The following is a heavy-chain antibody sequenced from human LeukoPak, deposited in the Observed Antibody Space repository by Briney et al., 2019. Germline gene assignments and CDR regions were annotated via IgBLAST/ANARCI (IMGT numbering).Heavy chain of an antibody. Sequence: SETLSLTCTVSGGSISSSSYYWGWIRQPPGKGLEWIGSIYYSGSTYYNPSLKSRVTISVDTSKNQLSLKLSSVTAADTAVYYCARLSGSFYYYYYYMDVWGKGTTVTVSS. CDR3: ARLSGSFYYYYYYMDV. J-gene: IGHJ6*03. CDR2: IYYSGST. V-gene: IGHV4-39*01. CDR1: GGSISSSSYY. D-gene: IGHD1-26*01.